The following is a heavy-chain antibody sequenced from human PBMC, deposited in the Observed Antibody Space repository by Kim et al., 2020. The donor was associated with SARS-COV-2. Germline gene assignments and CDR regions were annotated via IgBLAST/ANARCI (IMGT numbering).Heavy chain of an antibody. Sequence: APVKGRFTISRHDSKNTLYLQMNSLKTEDTAVYYFTTEGRLFLGLDAFDIWGQGTMVTVSS. CDR3: TTEGRLFLGLDAFDI. D-gene: IGHD3-22*01. V-gene: IGHV3-15*01. J-gene: IGHJ3*02.